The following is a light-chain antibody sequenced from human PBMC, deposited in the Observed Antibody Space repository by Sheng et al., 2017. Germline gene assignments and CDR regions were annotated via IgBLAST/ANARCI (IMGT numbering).Light chain of an antibody. Sequence: EIVMTQSPATLSVSPGERATLSCRASQSVSSNLAWYQQKPGQAPRLLIYGASTRATGIPARFSGSGSGTEFTLTISSLQSEDFAVYYCQQYNNWSLTFGGGTKVRSN. J-gene: IGKJ4*01. CDR2: GAS. CDR1: QSVSSN. V-gene: IGKV3-15*01. CDR3: QQYNNWSLT.